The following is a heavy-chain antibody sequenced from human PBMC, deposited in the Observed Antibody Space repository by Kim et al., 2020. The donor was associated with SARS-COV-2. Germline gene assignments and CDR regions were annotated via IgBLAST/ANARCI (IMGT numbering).Heavy chain of an antibody. V-gene: IGHV1-18*01. Sequence: YAQKLQGRVTMTTDTSASTAYMELRSLRSDDTAVYYCARLRGYSYGYFDYWGQGTLVTVSS. D-gene: IGHD5-18*01. CDR3: ARLRGYSYGYFDY. J-gene: IGHJ4*02.